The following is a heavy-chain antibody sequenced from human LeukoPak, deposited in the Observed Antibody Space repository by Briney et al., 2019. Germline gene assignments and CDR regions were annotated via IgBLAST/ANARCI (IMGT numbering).Heavy chain of an antibody. D-gene: IGHD3-3*01. CDR1: GYSFTNYW. CDR2: IYSGDSDT. V-gene: IGHV5-51*01. J-gene: IGHJ6*03. CDR3: ARHEVGGDSSSGYEFYYYMDV. Sequence: GESLKISCKTSGYSFTNYWIGWVRQMPGKGLEWMGIIYSGDSDTQYSPSFQGQVTISVDESISTAYLQWSSLKASDTATYYCARHEVGGDSSSGYEFYYYMDVWGKGTTVTVSS.